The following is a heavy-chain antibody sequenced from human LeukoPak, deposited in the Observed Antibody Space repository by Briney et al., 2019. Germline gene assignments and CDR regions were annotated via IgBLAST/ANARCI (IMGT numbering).Heavy chain of an antibody. Sequence: VASVKVSCKASGGTFSSYTISWVRQAPGQGLEWMGRIIPILGIANYAQKFQGRVTITADKSTSTAYMELSSLRSEDTAVYYCASWCRPEYDFWSGYYKDDYYYYMDVWGKGTTVTVSS. D-gene: IGHD3-3*01. J-gene: IGHJ6*03. CDR1: GGTFSSYT. V-gene: IGHV1-69*02. CDR2: IIPILGIA. CDR3: ASWCRPEYDFWSGYYKDDYYYYMDV.